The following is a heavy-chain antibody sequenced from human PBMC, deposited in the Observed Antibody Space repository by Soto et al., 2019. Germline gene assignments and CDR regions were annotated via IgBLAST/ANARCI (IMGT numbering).Heavy chain of an antibody. V-gene: IGHV2-5*01. CDR2: IYWSGDE. CDR3: ARGLATLPVFAFDI. Sequence: SGPTLVNPTQTLTLTCCFSGFSLSTSGVGVGWIRQSPGKALEWLALIYWSGDEHYRPSLKSRLSIIKDTSKNHVVLIMTDMDPVDTATYYCARGLATLPVFAFDIWGQGTMVT. D-gene: IGHD6-6*01. CDR1: GFSLSTSGVG. J-gene: IGHJ3*02.